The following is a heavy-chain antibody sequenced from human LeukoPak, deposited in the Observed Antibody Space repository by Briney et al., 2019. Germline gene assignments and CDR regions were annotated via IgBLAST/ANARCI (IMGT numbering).Heavy chain of an antibody. CDR1: GFTFSSNG. D-gene: IGHD2-2*02. J-gene: IGHJ4*02. V-gene: IGHV3-30*02. CDR2: IRYDGSNK. Sequence: PGGSLRLSCAASGFTFSSNGMHWVRQAPGKGLEWVAFIRYDGSNKYYADSVKGRFTISIDNSENTLDLQMKSLRAEDTAVYYCARGRREYCSSASCYRGGVWYYFDYWGQGTLVTVSS. CDR3: ARGRREYCSSASCYRGGVWYYFDY.